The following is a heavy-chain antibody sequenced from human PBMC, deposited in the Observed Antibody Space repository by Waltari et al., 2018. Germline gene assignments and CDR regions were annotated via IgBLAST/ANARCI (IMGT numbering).Heavy chain of an antibody. D-gene: IGHD1-1*01. CDR3: ARAIRNELISDF. Sequence: QVQLVQSGAEVKKPGASVRVSCKASGYTFRSFDISWVRQAPGQGLEWVGWVNPISGNSNSGHRFRGKVAKTTESSVNTAHLELNSLTSEDTAVYYCARAIRNELISDFWGQGTLVAVSS. CDR1: GYTFRSFD. V-gene: IGHV1-8*02. CDR2: VNPISGNS. J-gene: IGHJ4*02.